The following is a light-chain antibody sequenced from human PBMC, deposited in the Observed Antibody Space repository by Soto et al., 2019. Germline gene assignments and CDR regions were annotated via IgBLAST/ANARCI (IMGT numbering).Light chain of an antibody. Sequence: ETVMTQSPGTLSLSPGERATLSCRASQSVSSSYLAWYQQKPGQAPRLPIYGASSRATGIPDRFSGSGSGTDFTLTISRLEPEDFAVNYCQQYGSSPPLTFGGGTKVDIK. J-gene: IGKJ4*01. V-gene: IGKV3-20*01. CDR2: GAS. CDR1: QSVSSSY. CDR3: QQYGSSPPLT.